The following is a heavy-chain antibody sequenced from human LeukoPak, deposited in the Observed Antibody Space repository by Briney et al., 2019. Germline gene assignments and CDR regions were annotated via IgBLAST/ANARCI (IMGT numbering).Heavy chain of an antibody. D-gene: IGHD5-24*01. J-gene: IGHJ4*02. CDR2: ISSSSYI. V-gene: IGHV3-21*04. CDR1: GFTFSSYS. Sequence: PGGSLRLSCAASGFTFSSYSMNWVRQAPGKGLEWVSSISSSSYIYYADSVKGRFTISRDNAKNSLYLQVNSLRAEDTAIYYCARTFRSGDGYKVGYFDYWGQGTLVTVSS. CDR3: ARTFRSGDGYKVGYFDY.